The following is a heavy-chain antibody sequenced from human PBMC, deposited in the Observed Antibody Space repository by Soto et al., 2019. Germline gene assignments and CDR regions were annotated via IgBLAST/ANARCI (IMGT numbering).Heavy chain of an antibody. V-gene: IGHV3-30*18. D-gene: IGHD6-13*01. Sequence: QVQLVESGGGVVQSGRSLRLSCAASGFTFSTSGMHWIRQAPGKGLEWVAMISHDGGATYYVDSVKGRFTISRDTDKNTLHLQMDSLRPEDTATYYFAKDWGSSGWYNWFDPWGHGTLVNVSS. J-gene: IGHJ5*02. CDR3: AKDWGSSGWYNWFDP. CDR2: ISHDGGAT. CDR1: GFTFSTSG.